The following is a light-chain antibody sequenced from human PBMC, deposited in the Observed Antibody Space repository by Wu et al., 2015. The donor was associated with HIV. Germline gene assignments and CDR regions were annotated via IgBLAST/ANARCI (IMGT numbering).Light chain of an antibody. CDR2: SAS. Sequence: AIRMTQSPSSLSASTGDRVTITCRASQDISDSLAWYRQRPGKPPKLLLYSASTLQSAVPSRFSGSGSGTYFTLTINCLQSEDVATYYCQQYSSNPRTFGQGTAVDIK. CDR1: QDISDS. J-gene: IGKJ1*01. V-gene: IGKV1-8*01. CDR3: QQYSSNPRT.